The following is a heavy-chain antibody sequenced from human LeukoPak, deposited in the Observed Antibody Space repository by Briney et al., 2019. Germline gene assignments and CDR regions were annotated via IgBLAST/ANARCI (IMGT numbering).Heavy chain of an antibody. J-gene: IGHJ4*02. D-gene: IGHD4-23*01. V-gene: IGHV4-39*01. CDR3: ARHWVVTPNY. Sequence: PSETLSLTCIVSGGSISNSSYYWGCIRQPPGKGLEWTGSIYYSGSAYDTPSLKSRGTISVDTPKNQFSLQLTSVTAADTAVYYCARHWVVTPNYWGQGTLVTVSS. CDR1: GGSISNSSYY. CDR2: IYYSGSA.